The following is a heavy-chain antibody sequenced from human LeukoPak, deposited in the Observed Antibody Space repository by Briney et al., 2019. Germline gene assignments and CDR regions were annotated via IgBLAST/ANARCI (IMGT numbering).Heavy chain of an antibody. J-gene: IGHJ4*02. Sequence: GESLKISCKGSGYSFTSYWIGWVRQMPGKGLEWMGIIYPGDSDTRYSPSFQGQVTISADKSISTAYLQWSSLKASDTAMYYCARRVYYDFWSGYWFDYWGQGTLVTVSS. V-gene: IGHV5-51*01. CDR1: GYSFTSYW. CDR3: ARRVYYDFWSGYWFDY. CDR2: IYPGDSDT. D-gene: IGHD3-3*01.